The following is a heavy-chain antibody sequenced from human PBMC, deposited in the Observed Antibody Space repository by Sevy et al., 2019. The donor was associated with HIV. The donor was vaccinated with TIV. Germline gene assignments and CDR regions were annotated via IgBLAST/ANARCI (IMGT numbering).Heavy chain of an antibody. CDR2: ISYDGSNK. CDR3: AREHRPKYYYDSSGYYPLGYYYGMDV. V-gene: IGHV3-30*19. D-gene: IGHD3-22*01. J-gene: IGHJ6*02. Sequence: GGSLRLSCAASGFTFSSYGMHWVRQAPGKGLEWVAVISYDGSNKYYADSVKGRFTISRDNSKNTLYLQMNSLRAEDTAVYYCAREHRPKYYYDSSGYYPLGYYYGMDVWGQGTTVTVSS. CDR1: GFTFSSYG.